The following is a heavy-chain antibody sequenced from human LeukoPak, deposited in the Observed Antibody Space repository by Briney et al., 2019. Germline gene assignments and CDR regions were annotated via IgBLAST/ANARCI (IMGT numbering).Heavy chain of an antibody. CDR3: ARGRMAGTYVFDY. Sequence: ASVKVSCKASGDTFSSYAISWVRQAPGQGLEWMGGIIPIFGTANYAQKFQGRVTITADESTSTAYMELTSLRSEDTAVYYCARGRMAGTYVFDYWGQGTLVTVSS. J-gene: IGHJ4*02. CDR2: IIPIFGTA. CDR1: GDTFSSYA. V-gene: IGHV1-69*13. D-gene: IGHD6-19*01.